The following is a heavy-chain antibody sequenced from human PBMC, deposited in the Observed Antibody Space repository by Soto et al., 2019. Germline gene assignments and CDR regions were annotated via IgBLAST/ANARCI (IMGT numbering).Heavy chain of an antibody. J-gene: IGHJ6*02. CDR3: ARGSSIAGLYYGMDV. Sequence: QVQLHESGPGLVKPSQTLSLTCTVSGGSISSGGYYWTWIRQHPGKGLEWIGYNYYSGITYYNPSLKSRVTISLDTSKNQCSLKLSSVTAADTAVYYCARGSSIAGLYYGMDVWGQGTTVTVSS. V-gene: IGHV4-31*03. D-gene: IGHD6-6*01. CDR2: NYYSGIT. CDR1: GGSISSGGYY.